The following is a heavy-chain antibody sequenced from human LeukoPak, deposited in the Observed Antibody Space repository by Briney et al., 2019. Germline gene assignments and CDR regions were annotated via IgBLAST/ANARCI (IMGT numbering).Heavy chain of an antibody. V-gene: IGHV1-18*01. J-gene: IGHJ6*03. Sequence: ASVKVSCKASGYTFTSYGISWVRQAPGQGLEWMGWISAYNGNTNYAQKLQGRVTMTTDTSTSTAYMELRSLRSDDTAVYYCARYCSGGSCYSGYYYMDVWGKGTTVTVSS. CDR1: GYTFTSYG. CDR2: ISAYNGNT. D-gene: IGHD2-15*01. CDR3: ARYCSGGSCYSGYYYMDV.